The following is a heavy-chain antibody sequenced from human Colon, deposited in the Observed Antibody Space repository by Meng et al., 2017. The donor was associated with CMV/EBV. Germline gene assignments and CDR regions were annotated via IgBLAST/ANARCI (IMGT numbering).Heavy chain of an antibody. CDR3: ARDVDFWSNSSYYYGMDV. Sequence: GESLKISCAASGFTFSSYSMNWVRQAPGKGLEWVSSISSSSSYIYYADSVKGRFTISRDNAKNSLYLQMNSLRAEDTAVYYCARDVDFWSNSSYYYGMDVWGQGTMVTVSS. CDR2: ISSSSSYI. J-gene: IGHJ6*02. V-gene: IGHV3-21*01. CDR1: GFTFSSYS. D-gene: IGHD3-3*01.